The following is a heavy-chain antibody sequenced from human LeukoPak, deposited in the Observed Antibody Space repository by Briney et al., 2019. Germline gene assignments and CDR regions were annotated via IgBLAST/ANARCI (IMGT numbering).Heavy chain of an antibody. Sequence: PGGSLRLSCSASGFTFSIYEMNWVRQAPGKGLEWVANIKQDGSEENYVDSVKGRFTISRDNAKNSLYLQMNSLRAEDTAVYYCAKSALLWFGKFDYWGQGTLVTVSS. J-gene: IGHJ4*02. CDR1: GFTFSIYE. CDR3: AKSALLWFGKFDY. V-gene: IGHV3-7*03. D-gene: IGHD3-10*01. CDR2: IKQDGSEE.